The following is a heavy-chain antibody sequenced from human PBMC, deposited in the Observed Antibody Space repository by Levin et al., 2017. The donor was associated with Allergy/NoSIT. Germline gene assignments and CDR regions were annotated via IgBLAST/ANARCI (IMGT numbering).Heavy chain of an antibody. V-gene: IGHV1-69*13. Sequence: GASVKVSCKASGGTFSSYAISWVRQAPGQGLEWMGGIIPIFGTANYAQKFQGRVTITADESTSTAYMELSSLRSEDTAVYYCARDRFSEQLAAFHDAFDIWGQGTMVTVSS. CDR3: ARDRFSEQLAAFHDAFDI. D-gene: IGHD6-6*01. J-gene: IGHJ3*02. CDR2: IIPIFGTA. CDR1: GGTFSSYA.